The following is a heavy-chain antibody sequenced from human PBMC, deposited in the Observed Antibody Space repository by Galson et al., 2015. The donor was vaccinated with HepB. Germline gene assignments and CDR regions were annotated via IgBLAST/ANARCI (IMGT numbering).Heavy chain of an antibody. D-gene: IGHD1-26*01. CDR2: ISGGGGNT. CDR1: GFIFNNYA. J-gene: IGHJ6*02. V-gene: IGHV3-23*01. Sequence: SLRLSCAASGFIFNNYAMTWVRQPPGKGLEWVSSISGGGGNTFYSESVKGQFTISRDNSKNTLFLQMNSLRADDTAVYSCAKSLRHYPYDMGVWGPGTTVSVSS. CDR3: AKSLRHYPYDMGV.